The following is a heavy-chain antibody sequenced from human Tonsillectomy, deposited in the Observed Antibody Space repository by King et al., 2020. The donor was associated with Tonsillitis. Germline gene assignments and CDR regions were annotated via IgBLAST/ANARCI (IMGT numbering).Heavy chain of an antibody. V-gene: IGHV4-30-4*01. CDR1: GDSLSSADSY. CDR3: AKETATGTIDF. J-gene: IGHJ4*02. Sequence: QLQGSAPGLVKPSQTLSLTCTVSGDSLSSADSYWTWIRQVSGKGLEWIGYISNSGTTYYNPSLKSRLTLSLDTPRNQFSLRLNSVTAADTAVYYCAKETATGTIDFWGQGTLVTVS. CDR2: ISNSGTT. D-gene: IGHD6-13*01.